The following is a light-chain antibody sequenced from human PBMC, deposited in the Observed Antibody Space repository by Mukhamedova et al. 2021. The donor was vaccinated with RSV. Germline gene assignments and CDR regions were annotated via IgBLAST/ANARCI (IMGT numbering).Light chain of an antibody. J-gene: IGLJ5*01. CDR1: SSNIGAGYD. Sequence: VTISCTGSSSNIGAGYDVHWYQQLPGTAPKLPIYGNSNRPSGVPDRFSGPKSGTSASLAITGLQAEDEADYYCQSYDSSLSGWVF. CDR2: GNS. CDR3: QSYDSSLSGWV. V-gene: IGLV1-40*01.